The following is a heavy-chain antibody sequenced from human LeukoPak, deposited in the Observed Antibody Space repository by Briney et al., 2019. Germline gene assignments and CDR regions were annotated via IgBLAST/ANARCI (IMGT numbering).Heavy chain of an antibody. J-gene: IGHJ5*02. CDR2: ISSSSSYI. V-gene: IGHV3-21*01. D-gene: IGHD6-19*01. Sequence: GGSLRLSCAASGFTFSTYWMNWVRQAPGKGLEWVSSISSSSSYIYYADSVKGRFTISRDNAKNSLYLQMNSLRAEDTAVYYCARDPASGWYPPWGQGTLVTVSS. CDR1: GFTFSTYW. CDR3: ARDPASGWYPP.